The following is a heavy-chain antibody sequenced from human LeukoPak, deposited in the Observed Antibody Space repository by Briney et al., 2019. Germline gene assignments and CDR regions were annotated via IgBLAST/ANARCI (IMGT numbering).Heavy chain of an antibody. CDR1: GGSISSYY. D-gene: IGHD5-18*01. Sequence: PSETLSLTCTVSGGSISSYYWSWIRQPPGKGLEWIGYIYYSGSTNYNPSLKSRVTISVDTSKNQFSLKLSSVTAADTAVYYCARQLWLRPDYFDYWGQGTLVTVSS. CDR3: ARQLWLRPDYFDY. CDR2: IYYSGST. V-gene: IGHV4-59*01. J-gene: IGHJ4*02.